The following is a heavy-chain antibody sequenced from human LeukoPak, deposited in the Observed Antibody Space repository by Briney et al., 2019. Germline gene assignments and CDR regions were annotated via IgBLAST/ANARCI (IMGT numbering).Heavy chain of an antibody. CDR1: GGSISNSSYY. V-gene: IGHV4-39*07. CDR2: IYYSGST. CDR3: ARGLRWFRSLDY. D-gene: IGHD3-10*01. J-gene: IGHJ4*02. Sequence: PSETLSLTCTVSGGSISNSSYYWGWIRQPPGKGLEWIGSIYYSGSTYYNPSLKSRVTISVDTSKNQFSLKLSSVTAADTAVYYCARGLRWFRSLDYWGQGTLVTVSS.